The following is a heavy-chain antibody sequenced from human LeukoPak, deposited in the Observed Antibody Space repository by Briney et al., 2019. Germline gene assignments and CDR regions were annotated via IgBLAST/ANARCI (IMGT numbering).Heavy chain of an antibody. CDR2: IIPIFGTA. Sequence: SVKVSCKASGGTFSSYAISWVRQAPGQGLEWMGGIIPIFGTANYAQKFQGRVTITTDESTSTAYMELRSLRSDDTAVYYCARDIVVVPAAMWRYYYYMDVWGKGTTVTVSS. V-gene: IGHV1-69*05. CDR3: ARDIVVVPAAMWRYYYYMDV. CDR1: GGTFSSYA. D-gene: IGHD2-2*01. J-gene: IGHJ6*03.